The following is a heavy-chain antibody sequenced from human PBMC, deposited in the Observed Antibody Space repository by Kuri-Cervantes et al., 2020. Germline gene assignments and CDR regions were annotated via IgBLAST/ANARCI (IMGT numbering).Heavy chain of an antibody. Sequence: ASVKVSCKASGYTFTSYYMHWVRQAPGQGLEWMGIINPCGGSTSYAQKFQGRVTMTRDTSTSTVYMELSSLRPEDTAVYYCAREESRATYYYDSSGHCFDYWGEGTLVTVSS. V-gene: IGHV1-46*01. D-gene: IGHD3-22*01. J-gene: IGHJ4*02. CDR3: AREESRATYYYDSSGHCFDY. CDR2: INPCGGST. CDR1: GYTFTSYY.